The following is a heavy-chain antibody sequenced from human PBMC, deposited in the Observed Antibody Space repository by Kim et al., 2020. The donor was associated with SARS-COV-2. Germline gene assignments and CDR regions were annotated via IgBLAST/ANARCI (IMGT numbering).Heavy chain of an antibody. J-gene: IGHJ4*02. D-gene: IGHD3-10*01. CDR1: GYTFTGYY. Sequence: ASVKVSCKASGYTFTGYYMHWVRQAPGQGLEWMGRINPNSGGTNYAQKFQGRVTMTRDTSISTAYMELSRLRSDDTAVYYCARDLGYYGSGSYCLDYWGQGTLVTVSS. V-gene: IGHV1-2*06. CDR2: INPNSGGT. CDR3: ARDLGYYGSGSYCLDY.